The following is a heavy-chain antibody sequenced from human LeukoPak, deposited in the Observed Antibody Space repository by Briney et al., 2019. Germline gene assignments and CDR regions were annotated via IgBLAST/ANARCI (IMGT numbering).Heavy chain of an antibody. D-gene: IGHD3-22*01. CDR1: GFTFSSYG. Sequence: GGSLRLSCAASGFTFSSYGIHWVRQAPGKGLEWVAAIAYGGSNKYYADSVKGRFTISRDNSKKTLYLQMNSLRAEDTAVYYCARDQGVVVHGKYHYYGMTSGAKGPRSPSP. CDR2: IAYGGSNK. CDR3: ARDQGVVVHGKYHYYGMTS. V-gene: IGHV3-30*03. J-gene: IGHJ6*02.